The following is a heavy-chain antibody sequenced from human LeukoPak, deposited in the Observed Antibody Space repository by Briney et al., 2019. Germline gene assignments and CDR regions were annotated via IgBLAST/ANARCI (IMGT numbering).Heavy chain of an antibody. V-gene: IGHV1-2*06. D-gene: IGHD2-2*01. J-gene: IGHJ5*02. CDR3: ARDPLVVPAAPEYNWFDP. CDR1: GGTFSSYA. CDR2: INPNSGGT. Sequence: GASVKVSCKASGGTFSSYAISWVRQAPGQGLEWMGRINPNSGGTNYAQKFQGRVTMTRDTSISTAYMELSRLRSDDTAVYYCARDPLVVPAAPEYNWFDPWGQGTLVTVSS.